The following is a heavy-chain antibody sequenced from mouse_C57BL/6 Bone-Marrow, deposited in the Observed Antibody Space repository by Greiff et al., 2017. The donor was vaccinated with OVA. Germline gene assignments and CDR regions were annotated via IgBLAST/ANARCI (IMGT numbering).Heavy chain of an antibody. CDR3: ARDHRTGTGLYYFDY. Sequence: EVQGVESGGGLVKPGGSLKLSCAASGFTFSSSAMSWVRQTPEKRLEWVATISDGGSYTYYPDNVKGRFTISRDNAKNNLYLQMSHLKSEDTAMYYCARDHRTGTGLYYFDYWGQGTTLTVSS. CDR1: GFTFSSSA. V-gene: IGHV5-4*01. CDR2: ISDGGSYT. J-gene: IGHJ2*01. D-gene: IGHD4-1*01.